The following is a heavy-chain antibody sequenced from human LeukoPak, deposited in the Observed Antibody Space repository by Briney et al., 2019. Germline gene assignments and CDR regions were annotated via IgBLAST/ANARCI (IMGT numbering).Heavy chain of an antibody. Sequence: ASVKVSCKASGYTFTSYGISWVRQAPGQGLEWMGWISAYNGNTNYAQKLQGRVTMTTDTSTSTAYMELRSLRSDDTAVYYCARDYDSSGYYLTTFDCWGQGTLVTVSS. D-gene: IGHD3-22*01. CDR3: ARDYDSSGYYLTTFDC. CDR1: GYTFTSYG. CDR2: ISAYNGNT. J-gene: IGHJ4*02. V-gene: IGHV1-18*01.